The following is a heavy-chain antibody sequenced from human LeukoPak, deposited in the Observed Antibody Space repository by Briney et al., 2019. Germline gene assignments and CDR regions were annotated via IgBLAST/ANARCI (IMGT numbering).Heavy chain of an antibody. CDR1: GFTFSSYS. CDR3: ARGHCSGASCFSRYFDY. CDR2: ISSSSSTI. Sequence: PGVSLRLSCAASGFTFSSYSMNGVPQAPGKGLEWVSYISSSSSTIYYADSVKGRSTISRDNAKNSLYLQMNSLRDEDTAVYYCARGHCSGASCFSRYFDYWGQGTLVTVSS. V-gene: IGHV3-48*02. D-gene: IGHD2-15*01. J-gene: IGHJ4*02.